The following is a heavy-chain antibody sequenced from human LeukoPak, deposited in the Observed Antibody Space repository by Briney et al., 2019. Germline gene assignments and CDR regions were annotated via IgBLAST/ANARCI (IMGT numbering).Heavy chain of an antibody. J-gene: IGHJ3*02. CDR1: GGSITNSSYY. D-gene: IGHD5-18*01. CDR2: IYYSGST. Sequence: SETLSLTCTVSGGSITNSSYYWGWIRQPPGKGLEWIGSIYYSGSTYYNPSLKSRVTISVDTSKNQFSLKLSSVTAADTAVYYCARDSGYSYGEGQHDAFDIWGQGTMVTVSS. CDR3: ARDSGYSYGEGQHDAFDI. V-gene: IGHV4-39*07.